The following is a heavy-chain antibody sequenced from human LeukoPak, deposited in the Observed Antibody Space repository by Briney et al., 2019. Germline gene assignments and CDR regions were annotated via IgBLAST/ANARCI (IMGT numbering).Heavy chain of an antibody. CDR3: ARDGPGYTSSSTDYMDV. CDR1: GYTFTHYD. V-gene: IGHV1-46*01. J-gene: IGHJ6*03. D-gene: IGHD6-13*01. CDR2: INADTGRT. Sequence: ASVKVSCKASGYTFTHYDMHWVRQAPGQGLEWMGIINADTGRTSYAQSFQGRVTMTRDTSTSTVYIELTSLRAEDTAVYYCARDGPGYTSSSTDYMDVWGEGPTLPVSS.